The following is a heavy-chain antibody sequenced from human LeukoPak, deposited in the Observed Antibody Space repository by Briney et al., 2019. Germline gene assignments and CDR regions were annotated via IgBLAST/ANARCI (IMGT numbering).Heavy chain of an antibody. Sequence: SVKVSCKASGGTFSSYAISWVRQAPGQGLEWMGGIIPIFGTANYAQKFQGRVTITADESTSTAYMELSSLRSEDTAVYYCARDRGYSYGLYYYYYYGMDVWGQGTTVTVSS. D-gene: IGHD5-18*01. J-gene: IGHJ6*02. V-gene: IGHV1-69*13. CDR3: ARDRGYSYGLYYYYYYGMDV. CDR1: GGTFSSYA. CDR2: IIPIFGTA.